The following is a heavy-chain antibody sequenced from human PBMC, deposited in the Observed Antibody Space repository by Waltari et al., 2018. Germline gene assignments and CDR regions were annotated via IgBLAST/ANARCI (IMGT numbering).Heavy chain of an antibody. V-gene: IGHV3-48*03. Sequence: EVQLVESGGGLVQPGGSLRLSCAASGFTFSSYEMNWVRQAPGKGRGWVSYISSSGSTIYYADSVKGRFTISRDNAKNSLYLQMNSLRAEDTAVYYCARDWNSSSGYYYVYYYYYGMDVWGQGTTVTVSS. CDR1: GFTFSSYE. D-gene: IGHD3-22*01. CDR3: ARDWNSSSGYYYVYYYYYGMDV. CDR2: ISSSGSTI. J-gene: IGHJ6*02.